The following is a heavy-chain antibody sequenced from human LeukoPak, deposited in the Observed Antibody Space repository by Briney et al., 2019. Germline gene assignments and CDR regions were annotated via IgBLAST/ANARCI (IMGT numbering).Heavy chain of an antibody. D-gene: IGHD6-19*01. CDR3: ARDYSSGLDAFDI. V-gene: IGHV4-59*01. CDR1: GGSISSYY. Sequence: SETLSLTCTVSGGSISSYYWSWIRQPPGKGLEWIGYIYYSGSTNYNPSLKSRVTISVDTSKYQFSLKLSSVTAADTAAYYCARDYSSGLDAFDIWGQGTMVTVSS. CDR2: IYYSGST. J-gene: IGHJ3*02.